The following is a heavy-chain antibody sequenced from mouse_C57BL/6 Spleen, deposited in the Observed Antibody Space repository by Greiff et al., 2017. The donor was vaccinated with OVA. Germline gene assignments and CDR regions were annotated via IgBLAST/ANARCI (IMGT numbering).Heavy chain of an antibody. D-gene: IGHD2-5*01. Sequence: EVQLVESGGGLVKPGGSLKLSCAASGFTFSDYGMHWVRQAPEKGLEWVAYISSGSSTIYYADTVKGRFTISRDNAKNTLFLQMTSLRSEDTAMYYCARKSNYVGRDAMDYWGQGTSVTVSS. V-gene: IGHV5-17*01. CDR2: ISSGSSTI. CDR1: GFTFSDYG. J-gene: IGHJ4*01. CDR3: ARKSNYVGRDAMDY.